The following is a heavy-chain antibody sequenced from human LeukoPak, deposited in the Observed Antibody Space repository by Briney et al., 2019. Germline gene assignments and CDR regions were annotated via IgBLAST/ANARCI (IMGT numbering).Heavy chain of an antibody. J-gene: IGHJ3*02. V-gene: IGHV1-69*13. CDR3: ARDKRRSRSGEDSDAFDI. D-gene: IGHD3-3*01. CDR1: GGTFSSYA. CDR2: IIPIFGTA. Sequence: WASVKVSCKASGGTFSSYAISWVRQAPGQGLEWMGGIIPIFGTANYAQKFQGRVTITADESTSTAYMELSSLRSEDTAVYYCARDKRRSRSGEDSDAFDIWGQGTMVTVSS.